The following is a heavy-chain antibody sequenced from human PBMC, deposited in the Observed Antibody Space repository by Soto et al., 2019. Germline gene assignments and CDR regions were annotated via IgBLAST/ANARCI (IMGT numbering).Heavy chain of an antibody. CDR3: ARHIVDTSMTASFNY. D-gene: IGHD5-18*01. CDR1: GYSFLNYW. V-gene: IGHV5-51*01. J-gene: IGHJ4*02. Sequence: RESLKISCKTSGYSFLNYWIGWVRQMPGKGLEWMGIIYPGDSDARYSPSFQGQVTISADKSISTVYLQWSSLKASDTAMYYCARHIVDTSMTASFNYWGQGTQVTVSS. CDR2: IYPGDSDA.